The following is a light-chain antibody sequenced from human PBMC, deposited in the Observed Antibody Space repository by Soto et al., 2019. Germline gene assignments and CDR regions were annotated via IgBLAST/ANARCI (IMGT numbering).Light chain of an antibody. Sequence: EIVMTQSPATLSVSPGERATLSCRASQSVSSNLAWYQQEPGQAPRLLIYDASTRATGIPDRFSGSGSGTDFTLTISRLEPEDFAVYYCQQYGSLSWTFGQGTKVDIK. V-gene: IGKV3-20*01. CDR3: QQYGSLSWT. CDR1: QSVSSN. CDR2: DAS. J-gene: IGKJ1*01.